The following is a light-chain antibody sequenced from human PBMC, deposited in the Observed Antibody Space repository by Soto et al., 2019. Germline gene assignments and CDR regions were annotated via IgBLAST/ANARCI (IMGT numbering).Light chain of an antibody. CDR3: QKYNNWPPWT. CDR2: GAS. J-gene: IGKJ1*01. CDR1: QSVSSN. Sequence: EIVMTQSPATLSVSPGERATLSCRASQSVSSNLAWYQQKPGQAPRLLIYGASTRATGIPARFSGSGSGTEFTLTISSLQSEDFEVYYCQKYNNWPPWTFGQGTKVEIK. V-gene: IGKV3-15*01.